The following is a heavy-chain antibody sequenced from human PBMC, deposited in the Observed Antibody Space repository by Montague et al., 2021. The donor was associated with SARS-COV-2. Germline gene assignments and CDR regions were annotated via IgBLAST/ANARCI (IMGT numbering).Heavy chain of an antibody. J-gene: IGHJ6*02. V-gene: IGHV3-21*01. CDR1: GFTFSSYS. Sequence: SLSLSFSASGFTFSSYSMNWVRQAPGKGLEWVSSISSSSSYIYYADSVKGRFTISGDNAKNSLYLQMNSLRAEDTAVYYCARGYDFWSGGYYYDYGMDVWGQGTTVTVSS. D-gene: IGHD3-3*01. CDR2: ISSSSSYI. CDR3: ARGYDFWSGGYYYDYGMDV.